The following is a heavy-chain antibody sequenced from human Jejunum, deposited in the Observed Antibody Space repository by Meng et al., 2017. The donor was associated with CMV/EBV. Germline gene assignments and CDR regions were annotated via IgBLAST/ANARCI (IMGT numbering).Heavy chain of an antibody. D-gene: IGHD5-24*01. CDR1: RGTFSSYT. V-gene: IGHV1-69*04. Sequence: VQVVDSGAMVKKPGFSVKVSCKAARGTFSSYTTSWVRQAPGQGLEGMGRIIPILGIANYAQKFQGRVTITADKSTSTAYMELSSLRSEDTAVYYCARDEGGWLTAPDYWGQGTLVTVSS. J-gene: IGHJ4*02. CDR3: ARDEGGWLTAPDY. CDR2: IIPILGIA.